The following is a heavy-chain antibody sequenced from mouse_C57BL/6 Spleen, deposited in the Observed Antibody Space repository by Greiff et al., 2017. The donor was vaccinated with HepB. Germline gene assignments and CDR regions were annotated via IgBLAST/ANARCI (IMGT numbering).Heavy chain of an antibody. CDR3: ARGAYYGSSYYAMYY. CDR2: IDPNSGGT. Sequence: QVQLQQPGAELVKPGASVKLSCKASGYTFTSYWMHWVKQRPGRGLEWIGRIDPNSGGTKYNEKFKSKATLTVDKPSSTAYMQLSSLTSEDSAVYYCARGAYYGSSYYAMYYWGQGTSVTVSS. D-gene: IGHD1-1*01. CDR1: GYTFTSYW. J-gene: IGHJ4*01. V-gene: IGHV1-72*01.